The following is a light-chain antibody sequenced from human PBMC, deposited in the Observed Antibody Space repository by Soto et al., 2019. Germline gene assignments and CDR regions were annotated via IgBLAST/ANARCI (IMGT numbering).Light chain of an antibody. CDR3: QQYETYSGT. Sequence: DIQMTQSPSTLSASVGDRVTITCRASQSIHSWLAWYRQKPEKAPKLLIYDASSLESGVPSRFSGSGSGTEFTLTMSSLQPDDFATYYCQQYETYSGTFGQGTKVEIK. V-gene: IGKV1-5*01. CDR1: QSIHSW. J-gene: IGKJ1*01. CDR2: DAS.